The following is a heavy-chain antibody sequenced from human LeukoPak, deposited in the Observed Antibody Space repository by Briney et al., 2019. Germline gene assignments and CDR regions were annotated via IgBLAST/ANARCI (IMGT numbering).Heavy chain of an antibody. D-gene: IGHD6-19*01. J-gene: IGHJ4*02. CDR1: GYTLTELS. CDR2: FDPEDGET. CDR3: ATAYSSGWYILIY. Sequence: ASVKVSCKVSGYTLTELSIHWVRQAPGKGLEWMGGFDPEDGETIYAQKFQGRVTMTEDTSTDTAYMELSSLRSEDTAVYYCATAYSSGWYILIYWGQGTLVTVSS. V-gene: IGHV1-24*01.